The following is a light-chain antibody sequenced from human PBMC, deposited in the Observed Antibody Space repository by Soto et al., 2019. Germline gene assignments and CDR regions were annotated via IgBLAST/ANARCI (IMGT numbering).Light chain of an antibody. Sequence: QSVLTQPPSVSGAPGQRVTISCTGSSSNIGAGYDVHWYQQLPGTAPKLLIYGNSNRPSGVPDQFSGSKSGTSASLAITGLQAEDEADYYRQSYDSSLSGYVVFGGGTKLTVL. CDR2: GNS. V-gene: IGLV1-40*01. J-gene: IGLJ2*01. CDR3: QSYDSSLSGYVV. CDR1: SSNIGAGYD.